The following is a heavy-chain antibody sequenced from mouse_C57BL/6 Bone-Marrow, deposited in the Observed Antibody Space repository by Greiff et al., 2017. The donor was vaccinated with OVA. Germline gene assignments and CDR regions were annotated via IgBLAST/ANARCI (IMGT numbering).Heavy chain of an antibody. CDR3: AKALITTVGFAY. CDR1: GYAFSSSW. CDR2: IYPGDGDT. D-gene: IGHD1-1*01. J-gene: IGHJ3*01. Sequence: QVQLQQSGPELVKPGASVKISCKASGYAFSSSWMNWVKQRPGKGLEWIGRIYPGDGDTNYNGKFKGKATLTADKSSSTAYMQLSSLTSEDSAVYFCAKALITTVGFAYWGQGTLVTVSA. V-gene: IGHV1-82*01.